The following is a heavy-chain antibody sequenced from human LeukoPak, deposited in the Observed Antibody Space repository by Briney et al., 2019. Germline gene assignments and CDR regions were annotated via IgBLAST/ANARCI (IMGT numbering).Heavy chain of an antibody. D-gene: IGHD2-8*01. J-gene: IGHJ4*02. CDR2: IYYSGST. Sequence: PSETLSLTCTVSGGSISSSSYYWGWIRQPPGKGLEWIGSIYYSGSTYYNPSLKSRVTISVDTSKNQFSLKLSSVTAADTAVYYCARQNIQDIVLINDFDYWGQGTLVTVSS. V-gene: IGHV4-39*01. CDR3: ARQNIQDIVLINDFDY. CDR1: GGSISSSSYY.